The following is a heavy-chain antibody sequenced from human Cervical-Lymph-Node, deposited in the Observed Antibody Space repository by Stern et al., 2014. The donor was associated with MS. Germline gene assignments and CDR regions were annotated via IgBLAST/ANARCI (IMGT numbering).Heavy chain of an antibody. CDR1: GFTFSAFY. D-gene: IGHD3-10*01. CDR2: ISTTGSTT. J-gene: IGHJ5*02. Sequence: VHLVESGGGLVKTGGSLRLSCAASGFTFSAFYMTWMRQAPGKGLEWVSYISTTGSTTYYADSVKGRFTISRDNAKNSVSLQMNSLRAEDTAVYYCVRSGAGNWFDPWGQGTLVTVSS. CDR3: VRSGAGNWFDP. V-gene: IGHV3-11*01.